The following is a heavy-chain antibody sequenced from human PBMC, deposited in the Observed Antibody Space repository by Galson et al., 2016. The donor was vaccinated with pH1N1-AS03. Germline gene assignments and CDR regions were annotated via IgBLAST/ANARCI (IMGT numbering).Heavy chain of an antibody. Sequence: SLRLSCAVSGGTVNGNYMSWVRQAPGKGLEWVSVIYSDGRTYYADSMKGRFTISRDNSDNTLYLQMNNLRPEDKAVYYCARDRYVGRIGFWGQGTLVTVSS. CDR1: GGTVNGNY. V-gene: IGHV3-53*01. CDR2: IYSDGRT. D-gene: IGHD6-19*01. J-gene: IGHJ4*02. CDR3: ARDRYVGRIGF.